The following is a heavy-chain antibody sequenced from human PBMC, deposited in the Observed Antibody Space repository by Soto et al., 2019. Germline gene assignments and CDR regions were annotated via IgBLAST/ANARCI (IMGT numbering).Heavy chain of an antibody. D-gene: IGHD4-4*01. CDR2: IIPLFRTP. CDR1: GGTFSSYA. CDR3: ARDNDRLQLGGNYYYIMDV. J-gene: IGHJ6*02. V-gene: IGHV1-69*12. Sequence: QVQLVQSGAEVKEPGSSVKVSCKASGGTFSSYAISWVRQAPGQGLEWMGGIIPLFRTPDYAQKFQGRVTITADEPTSTAYMELSSLRFGDTAVYYCARDNDRLQLGGNYYYIMDVWGQGTTITVSS.